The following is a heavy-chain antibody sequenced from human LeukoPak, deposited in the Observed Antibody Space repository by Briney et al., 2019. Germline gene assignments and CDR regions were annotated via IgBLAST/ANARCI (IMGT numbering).Heavy chain of an antibody. J-gene: IGHJ3*02. CDR3: ARRWELLGHAFDI. CDR2: IYYSGST. V-gene: IGHV4-31*03. D-gene: IGHD1-26*01. Sequence: SQTLSLTCTVSGGSISSGGYYWSWIRQHPGKGLEWIGYIYYSGSTYYNPSLKSRVTISVDTSKNQFSLKLSSVTAADTAVYYCARRWELLGHAFDIWGQGTMVTVSS. CDR1: GGSISSGGYY.